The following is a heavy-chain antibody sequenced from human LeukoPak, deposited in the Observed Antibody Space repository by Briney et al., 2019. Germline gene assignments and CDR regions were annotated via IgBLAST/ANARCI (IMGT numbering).Heavy chain of an antibody. J-gene: IGHJ4*02. Sequence: GESLKISCAASGFTFNDYYMSWIRQAPGKGLEWVSYISSSSSYTNYADSVKGRFTISRDNAKNSLYLQMNSLRAEDTAVYYCSRDFYGSGSSIIDYWGQGTLVTVSS. V-gene: IGHV3-11*05. D-gene: IGHD3-10*01. CDR3: SRDFYGSGSSIIDY. CDR2: ISSSSSYT. CDR1: GFTFNDYY.